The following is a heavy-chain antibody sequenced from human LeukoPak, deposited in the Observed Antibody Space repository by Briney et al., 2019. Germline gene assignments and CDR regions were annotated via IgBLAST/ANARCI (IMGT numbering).Heavy chain of an antibody. J-gene: IGHJ6*02. D-gene: IGHD3-3*01. Sequence: SETLSLTCSVSGDSIKSGDAYWGWIRQSPLKGLEWIATIYYVGSPHYNPSLNSRRVTMSVDTAKNQFSLTLTSVTAADTAVYYCARFPITKRAMDVWGLGTTVTVSS. CDR3: ARFPITKRAMDV. V-gene: IGHV4-39*01. CDR2: IYYVGSP. CDR1: GDSIKSGDAY.